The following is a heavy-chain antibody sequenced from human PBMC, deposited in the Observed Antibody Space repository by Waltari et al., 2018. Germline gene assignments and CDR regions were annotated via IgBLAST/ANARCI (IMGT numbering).Heavy chain of an antibody. D-gene: IGHD1-26*01. CDR3: ARHLGGSRGMDV. V-gene: IGHV4-34*01. CDR2: ISHYGST. Sequence: QVQLQQWGAGLLTPSETLYLTCAVYGVSFSGDYWNWVRQSPGKGLEWIVEISHYGSTKYNPSLKSRVTISLHTSKNQFSLNLTSVTAADTAVYYCARHLGGSRGMDVWGKGTTVTVSS. CDR1: GVSFSGDY. J-gene: IGHJ6*04.